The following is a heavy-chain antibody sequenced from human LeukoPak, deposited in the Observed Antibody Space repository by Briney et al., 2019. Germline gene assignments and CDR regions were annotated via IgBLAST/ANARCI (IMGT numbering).Heavy chain of an antibody. D-gene: IGHD2-21*02. CDR3: ARRYCGGDCYSPDYGMDV. V-gene: IGHV1-69*04. CDR1: GGTFSSYA. J-gene: IGHJ6*02. CDR2: IIPIFGIA. Sequence: SVKVSCKASGGTFSSYAISWVRQAPGQGLEWMGRIIPIFGIANYAQKFQGRVTITADKSTSTAYMELSSLRSEDTAVYYYARRYCGGDCYSPDYGMDVWGQGTTVTVSS.